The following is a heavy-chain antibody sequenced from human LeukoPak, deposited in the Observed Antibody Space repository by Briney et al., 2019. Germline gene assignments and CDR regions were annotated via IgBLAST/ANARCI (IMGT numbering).Heavy chain of an antibody. V-gene: IGHV4-39*01. Sequence: SETLSLTCTVSGGSISSSSYYWGWIRQPPGKGLEWIGSIYYSGSTYYNPSLKSRVTISADTSKNQFSLKLSSVTAADTAVYYCARHAPRLDIVVVPAAAIPQNYWYFDLWGRGTLVTVSS. CDR1: GGSISSSSYY. CDR3: ARHAPRLDIVVVPAAAIPQNYWYFDL. CDR2: IYYSGST. D-gene: IGHD2-2*01. J-gene: IGHJ2*01.